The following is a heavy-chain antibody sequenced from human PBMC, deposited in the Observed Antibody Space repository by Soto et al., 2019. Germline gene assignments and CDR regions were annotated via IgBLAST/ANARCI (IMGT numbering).Heavy chain of an antibody. V-gene: IGHV4-39*01. J-gene: IGHJ6*02. CDR1: GGSISSSSYC. CDR2: IYYSGST. D-gene: IGHD6-13*01. CDR3: ARHQGYSSSWYQFYYGMDV. Sequence: SETLPHTCTVSGGSISSSSYCWGWIRQPPGKGLEWIGSIYYSGSTYYNPSLKSRVTISVDTSKNQFSLKLSSVTAADTAVYYCARHQGYSSSWYQFYYGMDVWGQGPTVTVSS.